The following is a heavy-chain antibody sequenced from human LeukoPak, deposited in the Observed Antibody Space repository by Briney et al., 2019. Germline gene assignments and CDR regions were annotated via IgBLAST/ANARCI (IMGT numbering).Heavy chain of an antibody. V-gene: IGHV3-23*01. J-gene: IGHJ4*02. Sequence: GGSLRLSCAASGFTFSSIGMSWVRQAPGKGLEWVSSISGSGDSTYYADSVKGRFTISRDNSKNTLYLQMNSLRAGDTAVYYCAKRGASWSFDSWGQGTLVTVSS. CDR3: AKRGASWSFDS. CDR1: GFTFSSIG. D-gene: IGHD6-13*01. CDR2: ISGSGDST.